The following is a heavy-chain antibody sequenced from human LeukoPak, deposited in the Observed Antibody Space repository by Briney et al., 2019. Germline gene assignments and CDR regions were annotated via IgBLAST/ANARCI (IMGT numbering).Heavy chain of an antibody. CDR3: ARETGTRAFDP. J-gene: IGHJ5*02. Sequence: SETLSLTCAVYGGSFSGYYWSWIRQPPGKGLEWIGEINHSGSTNYNPSLKSRVTISVDTSKNQFSLKLSSVTAADTAMYYCARETGTRAFDPWGQGTLVTVSS. D-gene: IGHD1-1*01. V-gene: IGHV4-34*01. CDR1: GGSFSGYY. CDR2: INHSGST.